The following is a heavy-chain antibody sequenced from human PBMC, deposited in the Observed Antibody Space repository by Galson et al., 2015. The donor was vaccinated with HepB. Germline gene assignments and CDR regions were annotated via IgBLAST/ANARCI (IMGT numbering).Heavy chain of an antibody. D-gene: IGHD3-22*01. Sequence: SETLSLTCTVSGGSVSSANYYWSWIRQSPGKGLEWIGYMHYTGSTNSRPSLKSRVTISVDTSKNQFSLKLSSLTAADTAVYYCARLYYYDSRGYFRPGGFDPWCQGTLVTVSS. CDR1: GGSVSSANYY. CDR3: ARLYYYDSRGYFRPGGFDP. CDR2: MHYTGST. V-gene: IGHV4-61*01. J-gene: IGHJ5*02.